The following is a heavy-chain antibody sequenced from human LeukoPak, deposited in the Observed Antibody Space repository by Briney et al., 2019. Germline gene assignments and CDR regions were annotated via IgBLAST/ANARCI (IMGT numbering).Heavy chain of an antibody. V-gene: IGHV3-9*01. J-gene: IGHJ4*02. CDR3: ARVADYDFWSGYPRPYYFDY. Sequence: GGSLRLSGAASGFTFDDYAMHWVRQAPGKGLEWVSGISWNSGSIGYADSVKGRFTISRDNAKNSLYLQMNSLRAEDTAVYYCARVADYDFWSGYPRPYYFDYWGQGTLVTVSS. CDR1: GFTFDDYA. CDR2: ISWNSGSI. D-gene: IGHD3-3*01.